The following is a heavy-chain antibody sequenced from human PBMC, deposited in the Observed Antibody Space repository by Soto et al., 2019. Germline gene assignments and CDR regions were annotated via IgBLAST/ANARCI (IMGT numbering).Heavy chain of an antibody. Sequence: GGSLRLSCAASGFTFSSYAMSWVRQAPGKGLEWVSAISGSGGSTYYADSVKGRFTISRDHSKNTLYLQMNSLRAEDTAVYYCAKEEWWRRDYYGMDVWGQGTTVTVSS. V-gene: IGHV3-23*01. CDR1: GFTFSSYA. CDR2: ISGSGGST. D-gene: IGHD2-15*01. J-gene: IGHJ6*02. CDR3: AKEEWWRRDYYGMDV.